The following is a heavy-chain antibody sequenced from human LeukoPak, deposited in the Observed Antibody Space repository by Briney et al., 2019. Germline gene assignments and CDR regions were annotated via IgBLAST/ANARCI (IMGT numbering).Heavy chain of an antibody. J-gene: IGHJ4*02. D-gene: IGHD2-2*01. V-gene: IGHV3-74*01. CDR1: GFTFSSYA. CDR3: VSFYETY. CDR2: INSDGSWT. Sequence: GGSLRLSCAASGFTFSSYAMSWVRQAPGKGLVWVSHINSDGSWTSYADSVKGQFTISKDNAKNTVYLQMNNLRAEDTAVYYCVSFYETYWGRGTLVTVSS.